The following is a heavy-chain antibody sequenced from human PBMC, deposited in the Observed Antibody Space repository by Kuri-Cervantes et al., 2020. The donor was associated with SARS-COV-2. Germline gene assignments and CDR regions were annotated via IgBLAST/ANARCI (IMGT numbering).Heavy chain of an antibody. Sequence: GGSLRLSCAASGFTFSGHRIHWFRQASGKGLVWISRINPDGSYTNNTDSVKGRFTLSRDNAKNMLFLQMSSLRAEDTAVYYCVRDGDHWDFDYWGQGTLVTVSS. J-gene: IGHJ4*02. D-gene: IGHD7-27*01. CDR2: INPDGSYT. V-gene: IGHV3-74*01. CDR1: GFTFSGHR. CDR3: VRDGDHWDFDY.